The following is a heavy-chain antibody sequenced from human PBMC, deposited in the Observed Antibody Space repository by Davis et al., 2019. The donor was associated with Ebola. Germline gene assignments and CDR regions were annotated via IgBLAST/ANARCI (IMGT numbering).Heavy chain of an antibody. CDR2: IYYSGST. J-gene: IGHJ5*02. Sequence: PSETLSLTCTVSGGSISSSSYYWGWIRQPPGKGLEWIGSIYYSGSTYYNPSLKSRVAISVDTSKNQFSLKLSSVTAADTAVYYCARIAVAAKRSGRWFDPWGQGTLVTVSS. D-gene: IGHD6-19*01. CDR3: ARIAVAAKRSGRWFDP. CDR1: GGSISSSSYY. V-gene: IGHV4-39*01.